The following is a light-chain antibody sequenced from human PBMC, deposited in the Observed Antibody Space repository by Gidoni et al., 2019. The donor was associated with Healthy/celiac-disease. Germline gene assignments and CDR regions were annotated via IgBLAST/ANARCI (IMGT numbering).Light chain of an antibody. Sequence: QSALTQPASVSGSPGQSITISCPGTSSDVGGYNYVSWYQQHPGKAPKLMIYEVSNRPSGVSNRFSGSKSGNTASLTISGLQAEDEADYYCSSYTSSSTLWVFGTGTKVTVL. CDR2: EVS. J-gene: IGLJ1*01. V-gene: IGLV2-14*01. CDR1: SSDVGGYNY. CDR3: SSYTSSSTLWV.